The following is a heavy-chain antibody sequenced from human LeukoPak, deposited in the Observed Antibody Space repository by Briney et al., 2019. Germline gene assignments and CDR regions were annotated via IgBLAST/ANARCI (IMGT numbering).Heavy chain of an antibody. Sequence: GGSLRLSCAASGFTFSNSAMSWVRQAPGKGLEWVSTLSGSGITTYYADSVKGRFTTSRDNSKNTLYLQMNSLRGEDTALYYCAKGSSGYFADLWGQGTLVTVSS. V-gene: IGHV3-23*01. D-gene: IGHD3-22*01. CDR1: GFTFSNSA. J-gene: IGHJ5*02. CDR3: AKGSSGYFADL. CDR2: LSGSGITT.